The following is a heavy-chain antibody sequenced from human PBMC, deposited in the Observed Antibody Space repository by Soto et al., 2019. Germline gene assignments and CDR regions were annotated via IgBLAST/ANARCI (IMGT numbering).Heavy chain of an antibody. Sequence: QSGGSLRLSCAASGFTFSSYWMHRVRQVPGKGLVWVSRINSEGTGTIYADSVKGRFTISRDNAKNTLYLQMNSLRAEDTAVYYCVRDYDSSGYNSDYWGQGTPVTVSS. J-gene: IGHJ4*02. V-gene: IGHV3-74*01. CDR1: GFTFSSYW. D-gene: IGHD3-22*01. CDR3: VRDYDSSGYNSDY. CDR2: INSEGTGT.